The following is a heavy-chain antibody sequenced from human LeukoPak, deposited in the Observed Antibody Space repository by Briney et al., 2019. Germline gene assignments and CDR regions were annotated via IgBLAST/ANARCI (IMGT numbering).Heavy chain of an antibody. Sequence: ASVKVSCKASGYTFTSYAMNWVRQAPGQGLEWMGWIDTNTGNPTYAQGFTGRFVFSLDTSVSTAYLQISSLKAEDTAVYYCASGTQGPFDAFDIWGQGTMVTVSS. CDR3: ASGTQGPFDAFDI. D-gene: IGHD1-1*01. CDR2: IDTNTGNP. CDR1: GYTFTSYA. V-gene: IGHV7-4-1*02. J-gene: IGHJ3*02.